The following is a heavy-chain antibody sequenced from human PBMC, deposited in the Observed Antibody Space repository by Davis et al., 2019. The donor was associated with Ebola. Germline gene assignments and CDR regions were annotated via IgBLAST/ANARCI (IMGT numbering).Heavy chain of an antibody. CDR3: AASAGTVGKFDY. CDR2: IVVGSGNT. Sequence: AASVKVSCKAYGFTFTSSAIQWVRQARGQRLEWIGWIVVGSGNTNYAQKFQGRVTITRDMSTSTSYVDLTNLRSEDTAVYYCAASAGTVGKFDYWGQGTLVTVSS. V-gene: IGHV1-58*02. J-gene: IGHJ4*02. CDR1: GFTFTSSA. D-gene: IGHD1-14*01.